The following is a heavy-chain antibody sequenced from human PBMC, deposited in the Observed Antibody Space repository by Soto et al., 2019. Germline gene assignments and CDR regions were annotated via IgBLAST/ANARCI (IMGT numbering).Heavy chain of an antibody. CDR1: GFTLSSYD. CDR2: ISSSTTI. J-gene: IGHJ5*01. V-gene: IGHV3-48*01. CDR3: ARRFDS. Sequence: GGSLRLSCAASGFTLSSYDMNWVRQAPGKGLEWISYISSSTTIYYADSVKGRFTISRDSAKNSLYPQMNSLRAEDTAVYYCARRFDSWGQGTLVTVSS.